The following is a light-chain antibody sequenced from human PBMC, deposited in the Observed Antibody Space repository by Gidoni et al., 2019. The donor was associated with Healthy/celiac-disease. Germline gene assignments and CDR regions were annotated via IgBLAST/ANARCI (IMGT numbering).Light chain of an antibody. Sequence: EIVLTQSPATLSVSPGVRATLCCRPSRSGSSNFAWYQQKPGPAPRLLIYGASTRATGIPARCSGSGSGTEFTLTISRLESEDFAVYYCQQYNNWPGTFGQGTKVEIK. CDR2: GAS. J-gene: IGKJ1*01. CDR1: RSGSSN. CDR3: QQYNNWPGT. V-gene: IGKV3-15*01.